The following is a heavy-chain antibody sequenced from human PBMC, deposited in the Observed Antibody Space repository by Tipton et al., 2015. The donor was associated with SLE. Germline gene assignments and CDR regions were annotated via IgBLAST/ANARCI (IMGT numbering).Heavy chain of an antibody. V-gene: IGHV4-59*12. CDR3: ARGEDPDPFDS. CDR1: GGSISSYY. J-gene: IGHJ3*02. CDR2: IYYTGST. Sequence: LRLSCTVSGGSISSYYWSWIRQPPGKGLEWIGYIYYTGSTYYNPSLKSRVTISVDTSKNQFSLKLSSVTAADTAVYSCARGEDPDPFDSWGRGTMVTVSS.